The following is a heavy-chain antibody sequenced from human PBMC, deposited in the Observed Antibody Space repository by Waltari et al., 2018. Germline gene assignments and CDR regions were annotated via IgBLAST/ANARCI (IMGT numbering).Heavy chain of an antibody. V-gene: IGHV3-66*02. CDR1: GFTVSNNH. CDR2: IYAGGST. Sequence: EVQLVESGGGLVQPGGCLRLSCATSGFTVSNNHMSWVRQAPGKGLEWVSVIYAGGSTSYADSVKGRFTISRDNSKSTLYLQMNSLRAEDTAVYYCARGRNTNYVVYGMDVWGQGTTVTVSS. J-gene: IGHJ6*02. D-gene: IGHD4-4*01. CDR3: ARGRNTNYVVYGMDV.